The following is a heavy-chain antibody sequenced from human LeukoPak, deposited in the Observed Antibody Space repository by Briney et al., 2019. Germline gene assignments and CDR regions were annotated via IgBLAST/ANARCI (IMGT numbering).Heavy chain of an antibody. J-gene: IGHJ4*02. V-gene: IGHV4-39*01. Sequence: SETLSLNCTVFGGSISSTTYYWGWIRQPPGKGLEWIGSIYYSGSTIYNPSLKSRLSISVDTSKNQFSLKLTSVTAADTAVYYCARRAQRSSGSYYGYWGQGTLVTVSS. D-gene: IGHD1-26*01. CDR3: ARRAQRSSGSYYGY. CDR2: IYYSGST. CDR1: GGSISSTTYY.